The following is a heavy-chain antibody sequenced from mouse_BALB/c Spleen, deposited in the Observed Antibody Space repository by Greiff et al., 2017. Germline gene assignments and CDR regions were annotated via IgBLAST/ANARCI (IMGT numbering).Heavy chain of an antibody. CDR3: ARCGYGSSYDYAMDY. CDR2: ISYSGST. V-gene: IGHV3-2*02. Sequence: EVKLEESGPGLVKPSQSLSLTCTVTGYSITSDYAWNWIRQFPGNKLEWMGYISYSGSTSYNPSLKSRISITRDTSKNQFFLQLNSVTTEDTATYYCARCGYGSSYDYAMDYWGQGTSVTVSS. D-gene: IGHD1-1*01. J-gene: IGHJ4*01. CDR1: GYSITSDYA.